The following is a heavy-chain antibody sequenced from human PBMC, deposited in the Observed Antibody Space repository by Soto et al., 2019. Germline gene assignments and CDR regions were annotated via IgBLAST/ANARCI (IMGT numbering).Heavy chain of an antibody. V-gene: IGHV1-69*01. Sequence: VQLVQSGAEVKKPGSSVKLSCKASGGTFNRYTISWVRQAPGQGLEWMGGIIPIFGTANYAQKFQGRVAIFADESTSAAYMELRSLRSEDTAVYYCALWGFRDGNNSKYNYSGMDVWGQGTTVTVSS. J-gene: IGHJ6*02. CDR2: IIPIFGTA. CDR3: ALWGFRDGNNSKYNYSGMDV. CDR1: GGTFNRYT. D-gene: IGHD1-1*01.